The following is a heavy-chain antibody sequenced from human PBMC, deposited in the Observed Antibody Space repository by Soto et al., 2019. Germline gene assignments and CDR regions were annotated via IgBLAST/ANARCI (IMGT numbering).Heavy chain of an antibody. D-gene: IGHD3-10*01. J-gene: IGHJ4*02. CDR1: GGSISSSSYY. V-gene: IGHV4-39*02. Sequence: PSETLSLTCTVSGGSISSSSYYWGWIRQPPGKGLEWIGSIYYSGSTYYNPSLKSRVTISVDTSKNHFSLKLSSVTAADTAIYYCASSYGSGYRAFDYWGQGALVTVSS. CDR2: IYYSGST. CDR3: ASSYGSGYRAFDY.